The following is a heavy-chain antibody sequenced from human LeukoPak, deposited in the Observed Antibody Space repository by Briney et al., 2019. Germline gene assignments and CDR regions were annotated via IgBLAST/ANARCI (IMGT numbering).Heavy chain of an antibody. D-gene: IGHD6-6*01. CDR1: GFTFSSYA. V-gene: IGHV3-23*01. Sequence: GGSLRLSCAASGFTFSSYAMSWVRQAPGKGLEWVSAISGSGDSTYYADSVKGRFTISRDNSKNTLYLQMNSLRAEDTAVYYCAKDLRVYSSSHWGQGTLVTVSS. CDR2: ISGSGDST. CDR3: AKDLRVYSSSH. J-gene: IGHJ4*02.